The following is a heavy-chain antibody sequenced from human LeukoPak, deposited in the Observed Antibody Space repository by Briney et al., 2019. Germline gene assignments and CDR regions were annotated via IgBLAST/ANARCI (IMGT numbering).Heavy chain of an antibody. CDR1: GFTFSSYA. D-gene: IGHD6-13*01. CDR2: ISSSGGST. J-gene: IGHJ6*02. V-gene: IGHV3-23*01. CDR3: AKVQQLVLGLGYYYGMDV. Sequence: PGGSLRLSCAASGFTFSSYAMSWVRQAPGKGLEWVSAISSSGGSTYYADSVKGRFTISRDNSKNTLYLQMNSLRAEDTAVYYCAKVQQLVLGLGYYYGMDVWGQGTTVTVSS.